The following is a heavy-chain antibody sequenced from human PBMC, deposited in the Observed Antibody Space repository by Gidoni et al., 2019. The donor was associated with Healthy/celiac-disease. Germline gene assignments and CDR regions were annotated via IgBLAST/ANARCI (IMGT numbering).Heavy chain of an antibody. CDR1: GFTFSNAW. CDR3: TTDVGYGDYYWVVEDAFDI. J-gene: IGHJ3*02. V-gene: IGHV3-15*01. Sequence: EVQLVESGGGLVKPGGSLRLSCAASGFTFSNAWMSWVRQAPGKGLEWVGRIKSKTDGGTTDYAAPVKGRFTISRDDSKNTLYLQMNSLKTEDTAVYYCTTDVGYGDYYWVVEDAFDIWGQGTMVTVSS. D-gene: IGHD4-17*01. CDR2: IKSKTDGGTT.